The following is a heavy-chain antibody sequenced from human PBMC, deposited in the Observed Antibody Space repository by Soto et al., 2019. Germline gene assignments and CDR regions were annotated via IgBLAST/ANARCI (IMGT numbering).Heavy chain of an antibody. V-gene: IGHV1-3*01. CDR3: AKYWSPSAVFDI. Sequence: ASVKVSCKASGYSFTAYGIHWVRQAPGQRLEWMGWIDPGNGNIKILQKFQGRVTITRDTSATTAYMELSSLRSEDTAVYYCAKYWSPSAVFDIWGQGTMVTGSS. CDR2: IDPGNGNI. J-gene: IGHJ3*02. D-gene: IGHD2-15*01. CDR1: GYSFTAYG.